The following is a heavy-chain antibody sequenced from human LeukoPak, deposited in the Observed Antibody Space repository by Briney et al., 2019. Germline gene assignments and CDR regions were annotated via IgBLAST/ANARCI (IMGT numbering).Heavy chain of an antibody. CDR3: VRGSSYASHRYDPGFFGP. V-gene: IGHV4-34*01. J-gene: IGHJ5*02. D-gene: IGHD6-6*01. Sequence: SETQSLTCAVYGGSFSGFYWTWIRQPPGKGLEWIGEINYGGRTNYSPSLKSRVTISIDTSKDQFSLRLSSLTAADTGLYFCVRGSSYASHRYDPGFFGPWGQGTLVTVSS. CDR2: INYGGRT. CDR1: GGSFSGFY.